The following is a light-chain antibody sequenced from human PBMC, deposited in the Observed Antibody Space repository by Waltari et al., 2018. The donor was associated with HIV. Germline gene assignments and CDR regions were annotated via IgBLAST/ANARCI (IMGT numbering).Light chain of an antibody. CDR3: SSYTSSSTLEV. Sequence: QSALTQPPSVSGSPGQSVTISCTGTSSDVGSYNRVSWYQQPPGTAPKLMIYEVSNRPSGAPERFSGSKSGNTASLTISGLQAEDEADYYCSSYTSSSTLEVFGGGTKLTVL. CDR1: SSDVGSYNR. V-gene: IGLV2-18*02. J-gene: IGLJ2*01. CDR2: EVS.